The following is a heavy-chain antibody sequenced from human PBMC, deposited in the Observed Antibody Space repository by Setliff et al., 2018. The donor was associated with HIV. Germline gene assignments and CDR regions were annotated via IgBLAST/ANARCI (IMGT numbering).Heavy chain of an antibody. Sequence: ASVKVSCKASGDTFSNSLVTWVRQAPGQGLEWMGGIIPILGIANYAQKFQGRVTITADESTSTAYMELSSLRSEDTAVYYCAREDYYDSSGYRMGNALDYWGQGTLVTVSS. J-gene: IGHJ4*02. CDR1: GDTFSNSL. CDR2: IIPILGIA. D-gene: IGHD3-22*01. V-gene: IGHV1-69*10. CDR3: AREDYYDSSGYRMGNALDY.